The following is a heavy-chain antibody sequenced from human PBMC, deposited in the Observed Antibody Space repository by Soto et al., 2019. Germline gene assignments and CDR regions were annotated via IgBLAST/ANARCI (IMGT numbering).Heavy chain of an antibody. V-gene: IGHV3-33*01. CDR2: IWYDGSNK. D-gene: IGHD3-10*01. CDR1: GFTFSSYG. J-gene: IGHJ3*02. CDR3: ARVTFGESFFFDI. Sequence: QVQLVESGGGVAQPGRSLRLSCAASGFTFSSYGMHWVRQAPGKGLEWVAVIWYDGSNKYYADSVKGRFTISRDNSKNTLYLQMNSLRAEDTAVYYCARVTFGESFFFDIWGQGTMVTVSS.